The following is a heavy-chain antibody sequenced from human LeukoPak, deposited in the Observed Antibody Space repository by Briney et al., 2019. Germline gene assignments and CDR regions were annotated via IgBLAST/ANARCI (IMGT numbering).Heavy chain of an antibody. CDR3: AREAKYYYGSGSYSGPFDP. J-gene: IGHJ5*02. CDR2: INPSGGST. Sequence: ASVKVSCKASGYTFTSCYMHWVRQAPGQGLEWMGIINPSGGSTSYAQKFQGRVTMTRDTSTSTVYMELSSLRSEDTAVYYCAREAKYYYGSGSYSGPFDPWGQGTLVTVSS. D-gene: IGHD3-10*01. V-gene: IGHV1-46*03. CDR1: GYTFTSCY.